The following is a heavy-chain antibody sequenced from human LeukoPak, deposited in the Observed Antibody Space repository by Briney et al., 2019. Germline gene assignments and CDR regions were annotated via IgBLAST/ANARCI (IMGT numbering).Heavy chain of an antibody. V-gene: IGHV3-11*01. CDR2: ISTSATTM. CDR3: ARSSFGDYVNY. Sequence: GSLRLSCAASGFAFSDSYMSWIRQAPGKGLEWVSYISTSATTMYYADSVKGRFTISRDNAKNSLYPQMNSLRAEDTALYYCARSSFGDYVNYWGQGTLVTVSS. CDR1: GFAFSDSY. D-gene: IGHD3-10*01. J-gene: IGHJ4*02.